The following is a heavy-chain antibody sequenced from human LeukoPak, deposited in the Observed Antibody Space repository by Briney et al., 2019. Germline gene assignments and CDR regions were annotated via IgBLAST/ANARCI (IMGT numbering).Heavy chain of an antibody. V-gene: IGHV4-34*01. CDR2: FYYSGNT. Sequence: SETLSLTCAVYGGSFSGYYWGWIRQPPGKGLEWIGSFYYSGNTYYNPSLKSRVTISVDTSKNQFSLKLSSVTAADTAVYYCARAVYGSGSYYNRPIFDFWGQGTLVTVSS. CDR3: ARAVYGSGSYYNRPIFDF. J-gene: IGHJ4*02. D-gene: IGHD3-10*01. CDR1: GGSFSGYY.